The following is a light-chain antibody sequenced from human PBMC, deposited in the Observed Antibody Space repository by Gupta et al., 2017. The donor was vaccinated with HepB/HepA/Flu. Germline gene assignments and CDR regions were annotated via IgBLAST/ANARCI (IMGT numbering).Light chain of an antibody. CDR1: NVGSKS. CDR2: YDS. J-gene: IGLJ1*01. V-gene: IGLV3-21*04. Sequence: SYVLTQPPSVSVAPGKTARITCGGNNVGSKSVNWYQQKPAQSPLLVMFYDSDRPSGIPERFSGSTSGITATVNTSRVEVGEEADDYCQAWDSSSDHFVFGPGTKVTVL. CDR3: QAWDSSSDHFV.